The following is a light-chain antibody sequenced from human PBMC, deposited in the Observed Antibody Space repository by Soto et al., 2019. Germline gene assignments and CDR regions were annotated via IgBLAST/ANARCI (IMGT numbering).Light chain of an antibody. J-gene: IGKJ2*01. CDR2: DAS. Sequence: EIVLTQSPATLSLSPGEGATLSCRASQSVGSYLVWYQQKPGQAPRLLIHDASTRATGIPARFSGSGSGTDLPLHLSSLKPGEFAVYYCQQRSNWPPTFGQGTKLQIK. CDR3: QQRSNWPPT. CDR1: QSVGSY. V-gene: IGKV3-11*01.